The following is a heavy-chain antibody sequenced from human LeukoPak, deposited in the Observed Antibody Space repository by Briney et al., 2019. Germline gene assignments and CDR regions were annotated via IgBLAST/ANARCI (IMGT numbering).Heavy chain of an antibody. Sequence: PGGSLRLSCAASGFTFSSYWMHWVRQAPGKGLVWVSRINSDGSSTSYADSVKGRFTISRDNAKNTLYLQMNSLRAEDTAVYYCARVGNFAGGRSEYVSRYYDFWSGRHYYYYYMDAWGKGTTVTVSS. CDR2: INSDGSST. D-gene: IGHD3-3*01. CDR3: ARVGNFAGGRSEYVSRYYDFWSGRHYYYYYMDA. J-gene: IGHJ6*03. V-gene: IGHV3-74*01. CDR1: GFTFSSYW.